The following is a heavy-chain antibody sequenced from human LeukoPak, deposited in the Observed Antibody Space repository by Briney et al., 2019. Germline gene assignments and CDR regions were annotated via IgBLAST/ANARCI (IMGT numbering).Heavy chain of an antibody. Sequence: PGGSLRLSCAASGFTFSAYWMNWVRQAPGKGPEWVANIKHDGSEKYYVDSVKGRFTISRDNAKNSLYLQMNTLRGDDTAIYYCARDPRVITLFESYMDVWGKGTTVTVSS. CDR2: IKHDGSEK. V-gene: IGHV3-7*01. CDR3: ARDPRVITLFESYMDV. D-gene: IGHD3-10*01. CDR1: GFTFSAYW. J-gene: IGHJ6*03.